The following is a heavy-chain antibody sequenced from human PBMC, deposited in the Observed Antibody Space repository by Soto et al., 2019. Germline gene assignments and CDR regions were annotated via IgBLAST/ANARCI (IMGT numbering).Heavy chain of an antibody. CDR3: ARDLYDFWSGYSIGYYYYGMDV. CDR1: GFTFSSYA. Sequence: GGSLRLSCAASGFTFSSYAMHWVRQAPGKGLEWVAVISYDGSNKYYADSVKGRFTISRGNSKNTLYLQMNSLRAEDTAVYYCARDLYDFWSGYSIGYYYYGMDVWGQGTTVTVSS. D-gene: IGHD3-3*01. V-gene: IGHV3-30-3*01. J-gene: IGHJ6*02. CDR2: ISYDGSNK.